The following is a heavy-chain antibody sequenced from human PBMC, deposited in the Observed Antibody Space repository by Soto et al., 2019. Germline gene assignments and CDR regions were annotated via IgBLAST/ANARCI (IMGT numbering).Heavy chain of an antibody. Sequence: EVQLLESGGGWVQPGGFLRLSCAASGFTFRNWAMTWVRQAPGKGLEWVSTISGSGGVTYYADSVKGRLTISRDNPQNTLHLQMNSLRDEDTAVYYCAKTTVIVGYYYGLDVWCQGTMVTVSS. D-gene: IGHD4-17*01. CDR1: GFTFRNWA. V-gene: IGHV3-23*01. CDR3: AKTTVIVGYYYGLDV. CDR2: ISGSGGVT. J-gene: IGHJ6*02.